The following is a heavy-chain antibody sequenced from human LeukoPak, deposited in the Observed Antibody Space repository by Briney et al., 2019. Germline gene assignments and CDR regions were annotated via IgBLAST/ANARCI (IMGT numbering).Heavy chain of an antibody. D-gene: IGHD1-1*01. CDR1: GFTFSSYG. Sequence: GGSLRLSCAASGFTFSSYGMHWVRQAPGKGLEWVAVISYDGSNKYCADSVKGRFTISRDNSKNTLFVQMNSLRAEDTAVYYCAKSRSGSANWALQIFDNWGQGALVTVSS. V-gene: IGHV3-30*18. CDR2: ISYDGSNK. CDR3: AKSRSGSANWALQIFDN. J-gene: IGHJ4*02.